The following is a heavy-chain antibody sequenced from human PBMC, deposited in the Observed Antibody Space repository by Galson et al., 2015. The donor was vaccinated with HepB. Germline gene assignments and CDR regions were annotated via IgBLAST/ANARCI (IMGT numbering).Heavy chain of an antibody. D-gene: IGHD2-15*01. CDR1: GFTFSSYG. V-gene: IGHV3-33*01. CDR3: ARCWKRYCSGGSCPDAFDI. J-gene: IGHJ3*02. CDR2: IWYDGSNK. Sequence: SLRLSCAASGFTFSSYGMHWVRQAPGKGLEWVAVIWYDGSNKYYADSVKGRFTISRDNSKNTLYLQMNSLRAEDTAVYYCARCWKRYCSGGSCPDAFDIWGQGTMVTVSS.